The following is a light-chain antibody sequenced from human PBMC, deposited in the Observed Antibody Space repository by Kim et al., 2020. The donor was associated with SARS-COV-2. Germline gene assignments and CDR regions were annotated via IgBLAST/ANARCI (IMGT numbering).Light chain of an antibody. Sequence: PRGTVTLTCACSTGAVTSAHKSNWLHQNPGQSPRSLIHRTSNRHSWTRARFSGSLLGEKAALTLSRVQPEDEADYYCLLNYGGPWVFGGGTQLTVL. CDR2: RTS. CDR1: TGAVTSAHK. J-gene: IGLJ3*02. V-gene: IGLV7-43*01. CDR3: LLNYGGPWV.